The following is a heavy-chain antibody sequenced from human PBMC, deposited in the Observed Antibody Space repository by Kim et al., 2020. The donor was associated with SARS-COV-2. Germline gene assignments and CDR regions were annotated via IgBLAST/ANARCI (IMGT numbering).Heavy chain of an antibody. V-gene: IGHV5-51*01. CDR3: ARLGGGSTVDAFDI. Sequence: SPSVQGQVTTAADKSISTAYLQWSSLKASDTAMYYCARLGGGSTVDAFDIWGQGTMVTVSS. D-gene: IGHD3-16*01. J-gene: IGHJ3*02.